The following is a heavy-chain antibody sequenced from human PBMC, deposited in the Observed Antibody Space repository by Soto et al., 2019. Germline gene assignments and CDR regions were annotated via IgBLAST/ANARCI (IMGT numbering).Heavy chain of an antibody. J-gene: IGHJ5*02. CDR1: GGSISSYY. CDR2: IYYSGST. D-gene: IGHD6-19*01. V-gene: IGHV4-59*01. Sequence: QVQLQESGPGLVKPSETLSLTCTVSGGSISSYYWSWIRQPPGKGLEWIGYIYYSGSTNYNPSLKIRVTISADTSKNLFSLRLSCVTAADTAVYYWGGGAQGLVFPLYNWFPPWAKEPLATVPS. CDR3: GGGAQGLVFPLYNWFPP.